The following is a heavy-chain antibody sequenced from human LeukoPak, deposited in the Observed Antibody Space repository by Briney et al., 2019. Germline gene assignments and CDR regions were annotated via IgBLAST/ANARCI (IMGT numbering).Heavy chain of an antibody. D-gene: IGHD2-8*01. CDR1: AFIFGGHW. J-gene: IGHJ4*02. Sequence: GGSLRLSCEGSAFIFGGHWMNWVRQTPGKGLEWVASIKEDGSERQYVDSVKGRFSISRDNTKGSLFLQLNSLRAEDTAVYYCARDLGYCTNGXCHTRFDYWGQGTLVAVSS. CDR2: IKEDGSER. V-gene: IGHV3-7*03. CDR3: ARDLGYCTNGXCHTRFDY.